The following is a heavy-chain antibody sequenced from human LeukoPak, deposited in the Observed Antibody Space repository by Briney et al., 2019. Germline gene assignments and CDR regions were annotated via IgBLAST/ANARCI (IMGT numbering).Heavy chain of an antibody. CDR1: GFTFSIYG. D-gene: IGHD3-22*01. CDR3: AKGLLLALDY. J-gene: IGHJ4*02. V-gene: IGHV3-23*01. CDR2: ISGTGGST. Sequence: AGASLRLSRAASGFTFSIYGMTWVRQAPGKGLEWVSAISGTGGSTYYADSVQGRFTISRDNSKNTLYLQLSSLRAEDTAVYYCAKGLLLALDYWGQGTLVTVS.